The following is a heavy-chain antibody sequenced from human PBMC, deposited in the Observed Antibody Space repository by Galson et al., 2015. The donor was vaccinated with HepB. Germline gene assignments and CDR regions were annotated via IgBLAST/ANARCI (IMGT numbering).Heavy chain of an antibody. CDR2: IKQDGSEK. J-gene: IGHJ4*02. Sequence: SLRLSCAASGFTFSSYWMSWVRQAPGRGLEWVANIKQDGSEKYYEDSVKGRFTISRDNAKNSLYLQMNSLRAEDTAVYYCARDRLEKSYYYDSSGYFLDYWGQGTLVTVSS. CDR3: ARDRLEKSYYYDSSGYFLDY. CDR1: GFTFSSYW. V-gene: IGHV3-7*03. D-gene: IGHD3-22*01.